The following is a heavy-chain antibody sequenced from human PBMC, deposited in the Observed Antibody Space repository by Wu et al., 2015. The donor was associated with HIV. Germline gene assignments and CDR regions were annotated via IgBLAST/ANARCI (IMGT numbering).Heavy chain of an antibody. J-gene: IGHJ6*02. CDR1: GGTFSSHS. V-gene: IGHV1-69*13. Sequence: QVQLVQSGAEVKKPKSSVKVSCKASGGTFSSHSISWIRQAPGQGLEWMGRIIPIFGTANYAQKFQDRVTITADESTNTAYMQLSSLRSEDTAVYYCARDQQWPAKYYYYYGMDVWGQG. CDR3: ARDQQWPAKYYYYYGMDV. D-gene: IGHD6-19*01. CDR2: IIPIFGTA.